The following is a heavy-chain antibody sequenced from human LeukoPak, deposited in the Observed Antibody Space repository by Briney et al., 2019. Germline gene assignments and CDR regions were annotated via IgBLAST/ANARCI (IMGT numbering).Heavy chain of an antibody. CDR1: GFTFSSYS. CDR3: AREGYSSSWYGRVLGLDY. CDR2: ISSSSSYI. Sequence: PGGSLRLSCAASGFTFSSYSMNWVRQAPGKGLEWFSSISSSSSYIYYADSVKGRFTISRDNAKNSLYLQMNSLRAEDTAVYYCAREGYSSSWYGRVLGLDYWGQGTLVTVSS. J-gene: IGHJ4*02. D-gene: IGHD6-13*01. V-gene: IGHV3-21*01.